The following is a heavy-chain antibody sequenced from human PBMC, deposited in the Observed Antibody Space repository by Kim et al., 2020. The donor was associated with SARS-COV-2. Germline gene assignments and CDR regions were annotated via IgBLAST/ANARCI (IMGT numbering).Heavy chain of an antibody. CDR2: IDHDGNT. V-gene: IGHV4-34*01. CDR1: SGSFSGHY. CDR3: ARRPAGLDW. J-gene: IGHJ4*02. Sequence: SETLSLTCAVYSGSFSGHYWSWIRQLPGVGLEWIGEIDHDGNTNYNTSLGSRITLSVDTSKNQFSLELKTLTAADTAVYYCARRPAGLDWWCQGTPVTGS. D-gene: IGHD1-1*01.